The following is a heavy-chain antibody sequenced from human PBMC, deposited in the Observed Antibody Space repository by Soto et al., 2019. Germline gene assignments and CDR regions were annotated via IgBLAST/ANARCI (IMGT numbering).Heavy chain of an antibody. CDR1: GYTFPGYA. CDR2: INAGNGNT. V-gene: IGHV1-3*01. Sequence: ASVKVSCKASGYTFPGYALHWVRQAPGQRREWMGWINAGNGNTKYSQKFQGRVTITRDTSASTAYMELSSLRSEDTAVYYCARAVAVPADFDYWGQGTLVTVSS. J-gene: IGHJ4*02. CDR3: ARAVAVPADFDY. D-gene: IGHD6-19*01.